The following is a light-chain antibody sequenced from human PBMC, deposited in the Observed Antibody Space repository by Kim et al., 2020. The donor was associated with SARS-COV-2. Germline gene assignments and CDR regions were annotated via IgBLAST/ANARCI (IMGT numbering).Light chain of an antibody. CDR1: SSDVGGYNY. CDR3: CSYAGSYTHWV. J-gene: IGLJ3*02. V-gene: IGLV2-11*01. CDR2: DVS. Sequence: QSALTQPRSVSGSPGQSVTISCTGTSSDVGGYNYVSWYQQHPGKAPKLMIYDVSKRPPGVPDRFSGSKSGNTASLTISGLQAEDEADYYYCSYAGSYTHWVFGGGTQLTVL.